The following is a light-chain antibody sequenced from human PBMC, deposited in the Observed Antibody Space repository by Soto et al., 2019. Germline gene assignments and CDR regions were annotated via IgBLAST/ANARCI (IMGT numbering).Light chain of an antibody. CDR1: QSVSSSS. CDR3: QYYVSSL. CDR2: GAS. V-gene: IGKV3-20*01. Sequence: EIVLTQSPGTLSFSPVERATLSCRASQSVSSSSLAWYQQKPGQAPRLLIYGASNRATGIPDRFSGSGSGTDFTLTISRLEPEDFAVYYCQYYVSSLFGGGTKVDIK. J-gene: IGKJ4*01.